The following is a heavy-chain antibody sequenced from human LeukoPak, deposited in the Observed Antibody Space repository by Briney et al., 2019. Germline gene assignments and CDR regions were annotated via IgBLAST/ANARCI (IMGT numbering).Heavy chain of an antibody. J-gene: IGHJ4*02. V-gene: IGHV3-66*01. Sequence: PGGSLRLSCAASGFTVSSNYMSWVRQAPGKGLEWVSVIYSGGSTYYADSVKGRFTISRDNSKNTLYLQMNSLRAEDTAMYYCARDLKSSYSSGSYYYWGQGTLVTVSS. CDR1: GFTVSSNY. CDR2: IYSGGST. CDR3: ARDLKSSYSSGSYYY. D-gene: IGHD3-22*01.